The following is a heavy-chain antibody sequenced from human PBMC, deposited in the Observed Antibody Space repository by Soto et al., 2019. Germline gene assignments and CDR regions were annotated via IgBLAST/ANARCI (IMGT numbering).Heavy chain of an antibody. CDR1: GVTFSDYN. D-gene: IGHD3-10*01. CDR2: ISYSASTV. V-gene: IGHV3-11*01. Sequence: QVQLVESGGALVKPGESLRLSCAASGVTFSDYNMGWIRQAPGKGLERISDISYSASTVYDADYVKGRFTISRDNAKNSLFLQMNSLRAEDTAAYYCARDSRRGHVWGQGTTVTVSS. CDR3: ARDSRRGHV. J-gene: IGHJ6*02.